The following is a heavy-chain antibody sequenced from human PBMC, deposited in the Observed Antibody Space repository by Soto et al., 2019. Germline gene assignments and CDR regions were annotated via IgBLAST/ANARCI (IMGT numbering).Heavy chain of an antibody. CDR1: GFTVSSNY. V-gene: IGHV3-23*01. J-gene: IGHJ4*02. CDR3: AKNRGLQYYLAY. Sequence: GGSLRLSCAASGFTVSSNYMSWVRQAPGKGLEWVSTISGSGDYTYYADSVKGRFTISRDNSKNMMYLQMNSLRADDTAVYYCAKNRGLQYYLAYRGQRTLVTVSS. CDR2: ISGSGDYT.